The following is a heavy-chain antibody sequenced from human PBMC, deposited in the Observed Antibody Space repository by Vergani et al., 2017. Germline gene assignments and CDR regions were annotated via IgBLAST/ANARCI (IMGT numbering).Heavy chain of an antibody. CDR1: GYTFTSYG. V-gene: IGHV1-18*04. J-gene: IGHJ4*02. Sequence: QVQLVQSGAEVKKPGASVKVSCKASGYTFTSYGISWVRQAPGQGLEWMGWISAYNGNTNYAQKLQGRVTMTTDTSTSTAYMELRSLRSDDTAVYYCARDDPDIVVVVAATPGFDYWGQGTLVTGSS. CDR3: ARDDPDIVVVVAATPGFDY. D-gene: IGHD2-15*01. CDR2: ISAYNGNT.